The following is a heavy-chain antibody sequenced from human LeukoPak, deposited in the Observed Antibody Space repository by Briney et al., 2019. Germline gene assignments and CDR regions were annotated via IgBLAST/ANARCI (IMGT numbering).Heavy chain of an antibody. CDR1: GFTFSTYS. CDR2: ISSSNSYI. V-gene: IGHV3-21*04. J-gene: IGHJ4*02. CDR3: ANGNGQRFFEWLHETYFDY. Sequence: GGSPRLSCAASGFTFSTYSMTWVRQAPGKGLEWVSSISSSNSYIYYADSVKGRFTISRDNAKSSLYLQMDSLRAEDTAVYYCANGNGQRFFEWLHETYFDYWGQGTLVTVSS. D-gene: IGHD3-3*01.